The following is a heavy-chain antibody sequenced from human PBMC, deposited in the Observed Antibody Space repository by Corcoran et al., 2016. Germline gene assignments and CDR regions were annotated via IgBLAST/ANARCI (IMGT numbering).Heavy chain of an antibody. V-gene: IGHV4-61*01. CDR1: GGSVSSDSYS. D-gene: IGHD3-10*01. J-gene: IGHJ4*02. CDR2: ISYSGST. CDR3: PRDRYYYGSGNYFFDF. Sequence: QVQLQESGPGLVKPSETLSLTCTLSGGSVSSDSYSWSWIRQPPGKRLEWIGYISYSGSTDYNPSLKSRVTISVDTSKNQVSLKLSSVTAADTAVYYCPRDRYYYGSGNYFFDFWGQGTLVTVSS.